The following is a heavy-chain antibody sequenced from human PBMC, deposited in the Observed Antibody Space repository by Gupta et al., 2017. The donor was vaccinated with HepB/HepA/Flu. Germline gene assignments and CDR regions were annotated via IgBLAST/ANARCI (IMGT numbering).Heavy chain of an antibody. Sequence: EVQVVESGGTLVKPGGSLIISCTASGFAFSNAWMGGVRQAAGKGPEWVGRTKRNIDGGKTDDAASVKGRFTISRDDSKATVYLEMNSPKTEDTAVYYCAAGLGKTDMDVWGKGTTVTVSS. CDR2: TKRNIDGGKT. J-gene: IGHJ6*03. CDR3: AAGLGKTDMDV. V-gene: IGHV3-15*02. CDR1: GFAFSNAW. D-gene: IGHD1-26*01.